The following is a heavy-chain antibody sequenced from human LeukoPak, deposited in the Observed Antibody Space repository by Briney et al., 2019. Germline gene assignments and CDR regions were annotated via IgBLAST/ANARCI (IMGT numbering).Heavy chain of an antibody. CDR1: GGPFSSYY. CDR2: IYHSGST. Sequence: PSETLSLTCTVSGGPFSSYYWGWTRQPPGKGLEWFGSIYHSGSTYYNPSLKSRVTVSVDTSKNQFSLKLSSVTAADTAVYYCARFRRYGDYVFDYWGQGTLVTVSS. CDR3: ARFRRYGDYVFDY. D-gene: IGHD4-17*01. V-gene: IGHV4-39*07. J-gene: IGHJ4*02.